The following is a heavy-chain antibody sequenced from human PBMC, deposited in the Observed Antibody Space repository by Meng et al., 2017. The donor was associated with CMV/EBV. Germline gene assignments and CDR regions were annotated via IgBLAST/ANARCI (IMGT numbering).Heavy chain of an antibody. CDR1: GGSIRSGDYY. D-gene: IGHD2-21*02. CDR3: AREGDNPFDY. CDR2: IYYSGST. Sequence: QVQLQESGLGLAKPSTTLSLTCIVAGGSIRSGDYYWSWIRQPPGKGLEWIGYIYYSGSTYYNPSLKSRVTISVDTSKNQFSLKLSSVTAADTAVYYCAREGDNPFDYWGQGTLVTVSS. J-gene: IGHJ4*02. V-gene: IGHV4-30-4*08.